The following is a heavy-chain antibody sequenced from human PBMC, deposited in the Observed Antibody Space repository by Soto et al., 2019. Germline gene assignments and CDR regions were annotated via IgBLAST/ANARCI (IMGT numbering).Heavy chain of an antibody. J-gene: IGHJ3*02. CDR1: GGTLSDHG. V-gene: IGHV1-69*06. CDR3: ASGVYGSGNYYTGPSAFDI. D-gene: IGHD3-10*01. Sequence: QVQLEQSGAEVKKPGSSVKVSCKASGGTLSDHGVAWLRQAPGQGLEWMGGTIPVFNTAKYAQKVQGRVTVTADKFTNIAYMELSSLRSEVTDFDFCASGVYGSGNYYTGPSAFDIWGQGTMVIVSS. CDR2: TIPVFNTA.